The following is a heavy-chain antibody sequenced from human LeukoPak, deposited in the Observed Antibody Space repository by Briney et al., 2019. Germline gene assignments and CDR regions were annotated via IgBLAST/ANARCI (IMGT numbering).Heavy chain of an antibody. CDR1: GGTFSSYA. V-gene: IGHV1-69*04. D-gene: IGHD3-10*01. J-gene: IGHJ4*02. CDR2: IIPILGIA. CDR3: ARDLTVRGVIYFDY. Sequence: SVTVSCKASGGTFSSYAISWVRQAPGQGLEWMGRIIPILGIANYAQKFQGRVTITADKSTSTAYMELSSLRSEDTAVYYCARDLTVRGVIYFDYWGQGTLVTVSS.